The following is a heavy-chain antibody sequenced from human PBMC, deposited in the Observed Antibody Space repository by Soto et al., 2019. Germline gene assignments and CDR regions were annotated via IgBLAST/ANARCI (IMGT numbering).Heavy chain of an antibody. D-gene: IGHD2-21*01. J-gene: IGHJ4*02. CDR3: VRGGGGGLFEH. V-gene: IGHV3-11*06. CDR2: ISPKSTFR. Sequence: PGGSLRLSCATSGFPFNDYYMTWIHQAPGKGLEWLSHISPKSTFRNYADSVKGRFTISRDNTESSLFLQMNSLGVDDTAVYSCVRGGGGGLFEHWGQGVLVTVSS. CDR1: GFPFNDYY.